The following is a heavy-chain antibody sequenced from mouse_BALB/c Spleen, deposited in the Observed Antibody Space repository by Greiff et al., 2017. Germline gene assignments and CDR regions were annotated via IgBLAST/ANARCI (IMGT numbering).Heavy chain of an antibody. CDR2: ISSGGST. Sequence: EVMLVESGGGLVKPGGSLNLSCAASGFTFSSYAMSWVRQTPEKRLEWVASISSGGSTYYPDSVKGRFTISRDNARNILYLQMSSLRSEDTAMYYCARRYGSFDYWGQGTTLTVSS. CDR3: ARRYGSFDY. J-gene: IGHJ2*01. V-gene: IGHV5-6-5*01. D-gene: IGHD1-2*01. CDR1: GFTFSSYA.